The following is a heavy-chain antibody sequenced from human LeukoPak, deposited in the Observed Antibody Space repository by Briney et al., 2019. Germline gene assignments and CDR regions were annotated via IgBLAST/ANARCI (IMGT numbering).Heavy chain of an antibody. Sequence: SETLSLTCAVYGGSFRGYYWSWIRQPPGKGLEWIGEISPSGSTNHNPSLKSRVTISEDTSKSQFSLKLSAVTAADTALYYCARGGIATPGVGGYFDYWGQGIFVTVSS. V-gene: IGHV4-34*01. D-gene: IGHD6-13*01. CDR3: ARGGIATPGVGGYFDY. J-gene: IGHJ4*02. CDR2: ISPSGST. CDR1: GGSFRGYY.